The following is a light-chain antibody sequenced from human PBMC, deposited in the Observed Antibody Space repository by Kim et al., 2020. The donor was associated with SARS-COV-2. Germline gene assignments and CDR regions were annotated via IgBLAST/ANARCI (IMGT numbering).Light chain of an antibody. J-gene: IGLJ3*02. CDR1: SSDVGGYNY. V-gene: IGLV2-11*03. CDR2: DVS. Sequence: PGESVTISCTGTSSDVGGYNYVSWYQQHPGKAPKLMIHDVSERPSGVPDRFSGSKSGNTASLTISGLQAEDEADYYCCSYAGSPWVFGGGTQLTVL. CDR3: CSYAGSPWV.